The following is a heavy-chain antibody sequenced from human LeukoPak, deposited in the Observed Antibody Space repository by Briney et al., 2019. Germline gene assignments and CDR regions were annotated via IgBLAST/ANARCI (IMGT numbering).Heavy chain of an antibody. J-gene: IGHJ5*02. CDR1: GFTFSSYA. Sequence: GGPLRLSCAASGFTFSSYAMSWVRQAPGKGLEWVSAISGSGGSTYYADSVKGRFTISRDNSKNTLYLQMNSLRAEDTAVYYCAKDEGYSSGWYNWFDPWGQGTLVTVSS. V-gene: IGHV3-23*01. CDR2: ISGSGGST. CDR3: AKDEGYSSGWYNWFDP. D-gene: IGHD6-19*01.